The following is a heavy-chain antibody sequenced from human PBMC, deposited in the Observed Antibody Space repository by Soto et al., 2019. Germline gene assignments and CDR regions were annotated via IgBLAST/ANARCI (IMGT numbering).Heavy chain of an antibody. CDR1: GDSISSSSAT. D-gene: IGHD1-1*01. J-gene: IGHJ4*02. V-gene: IGHV6-1*01. Sequence: QVQLQQSGPGLVKPSQTLSLTCAISGDSISSSSATWTWIRQSPSRGLEWLGRTYYRSRWYNDYALSVKGRIAIKPDTSKNQFSLQLNSMTAEDTAVYYCARDGAGNDRFDYWGQGTLVTVSS. CDR3: ARDGAGNDRFDY. CDR2: TYYRSRWYN.